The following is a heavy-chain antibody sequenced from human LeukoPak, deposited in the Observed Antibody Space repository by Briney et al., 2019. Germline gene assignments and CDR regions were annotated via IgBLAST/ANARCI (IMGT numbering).Heavy chain of an antibody. CDR2: ISYDGNDK. D-gene: IGHD4-17*01. J-gene: IGHJ6*02. Sequence: GALRLSCAASGFTFSSYALHWVRQAPGMGLEWVAVISYDGNDKYYADSVKGRFIISRDNPKNTLYLQMNSLRAEDTAVYYCAREWDDYGDFYGLDVWGRGTTVTVSS. CDR1: GFTFSSYA. V-gene: IGHV3-30-3*01. CDR3: AREWDDYGDFYGLDV.